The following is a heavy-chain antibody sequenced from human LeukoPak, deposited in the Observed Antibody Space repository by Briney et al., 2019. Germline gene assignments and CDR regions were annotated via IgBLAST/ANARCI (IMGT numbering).Heavy chain of an antibody. J-gene: IGHJ1*01. V-gene: IGHV1-69*05. CDR1: GGTFSSYA. CDR2: IIPIFGTA. D-gene: IGHD2-2*01. CDR3: ARASYCSGTGCYLDFQQ. Sequence: SVKVSCKASGGTFSSYAISWVRQATGQGLEWMGWIIPIFGTANYAQKFQGRVTITTDESTSTAYMELSSLRSEDTAVYYCARASYCSGTGCYLDFQQWRQGTRVSVSS.